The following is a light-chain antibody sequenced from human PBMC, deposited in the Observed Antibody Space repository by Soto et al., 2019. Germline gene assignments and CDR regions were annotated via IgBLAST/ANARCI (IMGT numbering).Light chain of an antibody. CDR1: QSISSW. J-gene: IGKJ1*01. Sequence: DIQMTQCPSTLSASVGDRVTITCRASQSISSWLAWYQQKPGKAPKLLIYKASSLESGVPSRFSGSGSGTEFTLTISSLQPDDFATYYCQQYNSLWTFVQGTKVEIK. V-gene: IGKV1-5*03. CDR3: QQYNSLWT. CDR2: KAS.